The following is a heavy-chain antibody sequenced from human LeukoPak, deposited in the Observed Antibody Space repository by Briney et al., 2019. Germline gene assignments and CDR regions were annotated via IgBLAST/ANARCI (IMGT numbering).Heavy chain of an antibody. D-gene: IGHD3-22*01. V-gene: IGHV3-23*01. Sequence: GGSLRLSCAASGFTFSSYAMSWFRQAPGKGLEWVSAISGSGGSTYYADSVKGRFTISRDNSKNTLYLQMNSLRAEDTAVYYCAPHPSSGYYAYWGQGTLVTVSS. CDR1: GFTFSSYA. CDR3: APHPSSGYYAY. J-gene: IGHJ4*02. CDR2: ISGSGGST.